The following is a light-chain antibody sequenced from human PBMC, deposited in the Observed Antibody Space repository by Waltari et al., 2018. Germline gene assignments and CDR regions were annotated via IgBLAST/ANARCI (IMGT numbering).Light chain of an antibody. Sequence: QSVLTQPPSATGSPGQSVTISCTGTNSDVGAYNYVSWYQQHPGKVPKPLIYEVTKRPSGFPDRFSGSKSGNTASLTVSGLQADDEADYYCSSYAHNNHFVFGTGTKVTVL. J-gene: IGLJ1*01. CDR2: EVT. V-gene: IGLV2-8*01. CDR1: NSDVGAYNY. CDR3: SSYAHNNHFV.